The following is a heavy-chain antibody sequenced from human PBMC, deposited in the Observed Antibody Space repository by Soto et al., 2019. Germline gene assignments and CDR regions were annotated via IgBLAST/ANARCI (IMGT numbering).Heavy chain of an antibody. J-gene: IGHJ6*04. CDR3: ARGYSYGFPSV. CDR2: INHSRST. CDR1: GGSFSGYY. Sequence: PSETLSLTCAVYGGSFSGYYWSWIRQPPGKGLEWIGEINHSRSTNYNPSLKSRVTISVDTSKNQFSLKLSSVTAADTAVYYCARGYSYGFPSVWGKGTTVTVSS. D-gene: IGHD5-18*01. V-gene: IGHV4-34*01.